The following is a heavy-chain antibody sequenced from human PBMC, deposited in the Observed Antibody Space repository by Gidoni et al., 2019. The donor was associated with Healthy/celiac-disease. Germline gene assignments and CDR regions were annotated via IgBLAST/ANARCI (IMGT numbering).Heavy chain of an antibody. CDR1: GFTGSRNY. CDR2: MYSGGST. V-gene: IGHV3-53*01. Sequence: EVQLVDSGGGLIQPGWSLERPCAASGFTGSRNYMSWVRQAPGKGLEWFSVMYSGGSTSLADSVQGRFTISRDNSKTTLYLQMNILIAEDTAVYYCARAQPVAATLLFAYWRQGTLLTVSS. D-gene: IGHD2-15*01. J-gene: IGHJ4*02. CDR3: ARAQPVAATLLFAY.